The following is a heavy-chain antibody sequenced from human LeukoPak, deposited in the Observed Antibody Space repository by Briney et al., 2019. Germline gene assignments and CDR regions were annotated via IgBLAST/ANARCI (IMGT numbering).Heavy chain of an antibody. CDR3: AKSYNGYESKPDY. D-gene: IGHD5-12*01. CDR1: GFTFSNYA. V-gene: IGHV3-23*01. CDR2: VSGSGRNT. Sequence: PGGSLRLSCAGSGFTFSNYAMTWVRQAPGKGLEWVSSVSGSGRNTFYPDSVKGRFTISRDNSKITLYLQMNSLRAEDTAVYYCAKSYNGYESKPDYWGQGTLVTVSS. J-gene: IGHJ4*02.